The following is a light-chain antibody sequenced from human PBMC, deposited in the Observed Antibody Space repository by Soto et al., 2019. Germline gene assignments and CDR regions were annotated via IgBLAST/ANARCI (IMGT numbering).Light chain of an antibody. V-gene: IGKV3-15*01. J-gene: IGKJ1*01. CDR1: QSVKSN. CDR2: GAS. Sequence: EIVMTQSPATLSVSPGERATLSCRASQSVKSNLAWYQQKPGQAPRLLMYGASTRATGTPARFSGSGSGTELTLTISSLQSEDFAVYYCQQYNNWPKTFGQGTKVEIK. CDR3: QQYNNWPKT.